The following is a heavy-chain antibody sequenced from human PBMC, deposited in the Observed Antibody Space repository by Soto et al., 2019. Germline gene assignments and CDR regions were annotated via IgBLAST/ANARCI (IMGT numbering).Heavy chain of an antibody. Sequence: QVQLVQSGAEVRKPGSSVKVSCKFSGGTLTRYSINWVRQAPGQGLEWMGGSIPIFGTAIYAQKFQGRVTITADESTNSAYMELSSLTSEDTAVYYCAREEVSGPPGYGMDVWGQGNTLTVSS. CDR1: GGTLTRYS. J-gene: IGHJ6*02. D-gene: IGHD7-27*01. CDR2: SIPIFGTA. V-gene: IGHV1-69*12. CDR3: AREEVSGPPGYGMDV.